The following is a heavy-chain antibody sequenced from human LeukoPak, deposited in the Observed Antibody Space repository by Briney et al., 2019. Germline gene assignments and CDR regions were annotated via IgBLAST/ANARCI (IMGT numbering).Heavy chain of an antibody. CDR2: ISAYNGNT. CDR3: ARAKAWDDFWSGSYFPPYDP. Sequence: GASVKVSCKASGYTFTSYGISWVRQAPGQGGEGRGWISAYNGNTNYPQKLQGRVTMTTDTSTSTAYMELRSLRSDDTAVYYCARAKAWDDFWSGSYFPPYDPWGQGTLVTVSS. CDR1: GYTFTSYG. D-gene: IGHD3-3*01. J-gene: IGHJ5*02. V-gene: IGHV1-18*01.